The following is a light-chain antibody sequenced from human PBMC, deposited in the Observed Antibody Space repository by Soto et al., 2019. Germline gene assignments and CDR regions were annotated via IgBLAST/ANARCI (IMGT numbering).Light chain of an antibody. Sequence: EIVLTQSPGTLSLSPGDRVTLSCRASQSISNFLAWYQQKPGQAPRLLIYGASSRTTGIPDRFSGSGSGTAFSLTISRLEPEDFAVYYCQQYSASLFTFGPGTRVEI. V-gene: IGKV3-20*01. CDR3: QQYSASLFT. CDR2: GAS. J-gene: IGKJ3*01. CDR1: QSISNF.